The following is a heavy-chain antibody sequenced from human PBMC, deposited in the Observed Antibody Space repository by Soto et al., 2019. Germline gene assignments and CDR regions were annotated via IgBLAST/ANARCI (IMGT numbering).Heavy chain of an antibody. CDR3: ARLNIAAAGKIFDY. Sequence: SGPTLVNPTETLTLTCTVSGFSLSNARMGVSWIRQPPGKALEWLAHIFSNDEKSYSTSLKSRLTISKDTSKSQVVLTMTNMDPVDTATYYCARLNIAAAGKIFDYWGQGTLVTVSS. J-gene: IGHJ4*02. CDR2: IFSNDEK. V-gene: IGHV2-26*01. D-gene: IGHD6-13*01. CDR1: GFSLSNARMG.